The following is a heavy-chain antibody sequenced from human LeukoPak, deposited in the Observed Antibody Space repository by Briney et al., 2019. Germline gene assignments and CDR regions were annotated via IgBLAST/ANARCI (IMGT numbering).Heavy chain of an antibody. J-gene: IGHJ3*01. V-gene: IGHV3-23*01. CDR1: GFTLGRYA. Sequence: GGSLRLSCAASGFTLGRYAMSWVRQAPGRGLEWVSCINTGETTFYADSVKGRFSISRDSSKNNLYLHMTSLRDEDTALYYCAKGAFDVWGQGTVVIVSS. CDR2: INTGETT. CDR3: AKGAFDV.